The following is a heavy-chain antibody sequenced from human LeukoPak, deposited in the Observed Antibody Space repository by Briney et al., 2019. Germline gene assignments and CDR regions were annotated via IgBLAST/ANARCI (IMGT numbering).Heavy chain of an antibody. CDR1: EFTFGDYA. J-gene: IGHJ4*02. CDR3: TRAPYSNYVNLDY. D-gene: IGHD4-11*01. V-gene: IGHV3-49*04. Sequence: GGSLRLSCTASEFTFGDYAMSWVRQAPGKGLEWVGFIRSKAYGGTTEYAASVKGRFTISRDDSKSIAYLQMNSLRTADTAVYYCTRAPYSNYVNLDYWGQGTLVTVSS. CDR2: IRSKAYGGTT.